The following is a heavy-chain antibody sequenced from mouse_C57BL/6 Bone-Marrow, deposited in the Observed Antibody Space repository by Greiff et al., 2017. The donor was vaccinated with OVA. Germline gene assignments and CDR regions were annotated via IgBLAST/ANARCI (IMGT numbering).Heavy chain of an antibody. CDR1: GYTFTSYW. Sequence: VQLQQPGAELVMPGASVKLSCKASGYTFTSYWMHWVKPRPGQGLEWIGEIDPSDSYTNYNQKFKGKSTLTVDKSSSTAYMQLSSLTSEDSAVYYCARSHYYGSSRLDYWGQGTTLTVSS. CDR2: IDPSDSYT. V-gene: IGHV1-69*01. J-gene: IGHJ2*01. CDR3: ARSHYYGSSRLDY. D-gene: IGHD1-1*01.